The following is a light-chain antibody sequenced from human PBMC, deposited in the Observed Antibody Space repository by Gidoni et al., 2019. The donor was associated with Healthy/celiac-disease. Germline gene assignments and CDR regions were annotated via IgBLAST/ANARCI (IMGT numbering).Light chain of an antibody. Sequence: SYELTQPPSVSVSPGQTARITCSGDALPKQYAYWYQQKPGQAPVLVIYNDSERPSGIPERFSGSSSGTTVTLTISGVQAEDEADYYCQSADSSGTYWVFGTGTKVTVL. J-gene: IGLJ1*01. CDR1: ALPKQY. CDR2: NDS. V-gene: IGLV3-25*03. CDR3: QSADSSGTYWV.